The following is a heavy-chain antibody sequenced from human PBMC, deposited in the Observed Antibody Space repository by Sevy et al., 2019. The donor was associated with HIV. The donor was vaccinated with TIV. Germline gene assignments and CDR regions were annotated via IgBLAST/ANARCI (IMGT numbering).Heavy chain of an antibody. V-gene: IGHV3-48*01. CDR2: ISSSSSTI. D-gene: IGHD2-21*01. Sequence: GGSLRLSCAASGFTFSSYSMNWARQAPGKGLEWVSYISSSSSTIYYADSVKGRFTISRDNAKNSLYLQMNSLRAEDTAVYYCARGLNKIDYWGQGTLVTVSS. CDR3: ARGLNKIDY. CDR1: GFTFSSYS. J-gene: IGHJ4*02.